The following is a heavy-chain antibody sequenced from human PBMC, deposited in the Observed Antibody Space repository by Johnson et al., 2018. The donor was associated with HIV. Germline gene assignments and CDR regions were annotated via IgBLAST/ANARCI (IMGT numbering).Heavy chain of an antibody. CDR2: ISYDGTYK. Sequence: QVQLVESGGGVVQPGTSLRLSCAASGFTFSSYALHWVRQAPGKGLEWVALISYDGTYKSYADSVKGRFTISRDNSNNTLYLQMTNLRADDTAVFYCAKDGAMAFDIWVQGTMVTVSS. V-gene: IGHV3-30*04. CDR3: AKDGAMAFDI. CDR1: GFTFSSYA. D-gene: IGHD2-2*01. J-gene: IGHJ3*02.